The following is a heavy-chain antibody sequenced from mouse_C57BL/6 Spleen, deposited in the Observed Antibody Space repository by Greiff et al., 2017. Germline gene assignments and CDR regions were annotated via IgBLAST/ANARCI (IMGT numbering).Heavy chain of an antibody. V-gene: IGHV5-4*03. CDR2: ISDGGSYT. CDR3: ARDYYGSSAFAY. J-gene: IGHJ3*01. D-gene: IGHD1-1*01. CDR1: GFTFSSYA. Sequence: EVKLMESGGGLVKPGGSLKLSCAASGFTFSSYAMSWVRQTPEKRLEWVATISDGGSYTYYPDNVKGRFTISRDNAKNTLYLQMSHLKSEDTAMYYCARDYYGSSAFAYWGQGTLVTVSA.